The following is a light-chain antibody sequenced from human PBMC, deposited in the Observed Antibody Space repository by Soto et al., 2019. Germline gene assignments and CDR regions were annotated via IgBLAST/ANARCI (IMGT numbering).Light chain of an antibody. Sequence: QSALTQPASVSGSPGQSITISCTGTSNDVGGYNYVSWYQQHPRKAPKLMMYEVSNRPSGVSDRFSGSKSGNTASLIISGLLAEDEADYYCSSFTSRTTVLFGGGTKVTVL. CDR3: SSFTSRTTVL. J-gene: IGLJ2*01. CDR2: EVS. CDR1: SNDVGGYNY. V-gene: IGLV2-14*01.